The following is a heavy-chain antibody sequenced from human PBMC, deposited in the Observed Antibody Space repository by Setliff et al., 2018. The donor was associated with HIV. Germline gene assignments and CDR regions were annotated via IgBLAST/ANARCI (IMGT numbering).Heavy chain of an antibody. D-gene: IGHD6-25*01. CDR1: GGSISSYY. CDR3: AGGFPKYNFRLFDS. CDR2: IYTSGSP. J-gene: IGHJ5*01. V-gene: IGHV4-4*08. Sequence: SETLSLTCTVSGGSISSYYWSWIRQPPGKGLEWIGYIYTSGSPTYNPSFKSRVSISLDTANKQFSLTLNSLTAADSALYFCAGGFPKYNFRLFDSWGQGTLVTVSS.